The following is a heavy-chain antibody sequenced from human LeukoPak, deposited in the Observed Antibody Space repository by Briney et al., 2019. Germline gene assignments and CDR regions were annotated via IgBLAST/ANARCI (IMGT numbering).Heavy chain of an antibody. CDR2: ISGSDSST. V-gene: IGHV3-23*01. Sequence: GGSLRLSCAPSGFTFSHYAMRWVRQAPGKGLEWVSAISGSDSSTFYADSVKGRFTISRDNAKNTLYLQMNRQSAGDTAVYYCAKDYIVATNTWFDHWGQGTLVTVSS. CDR1: GFTFSHYA. CDR3: AKDYIVATNTWFDH. D-gene: IGHD5-12*01. J-gene: IGHJ5*02.